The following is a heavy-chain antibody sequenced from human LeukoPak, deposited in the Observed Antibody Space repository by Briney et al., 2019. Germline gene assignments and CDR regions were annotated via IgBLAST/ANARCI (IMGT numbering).Heavy chain of an antibody. D-gene: IGHD3-16*02. Sequence: GASVKVSCKASGYTFTSYDINWVRQATGQGLEWMGWMNPNSGNTGYAQKFQGRVTMTRNTSISTAYMELSSLRSEDTAVYYCARQDMITFGGDIVMTWFDPWGQGTLVTVSS. CDR2: MNPNSGNT. CDR3: ARQDMITFGGDIVMTWFDP. CDR1: GYTFTSYD. J-gene: IGHJ5*02. V-gene: IGHV1-8*01.